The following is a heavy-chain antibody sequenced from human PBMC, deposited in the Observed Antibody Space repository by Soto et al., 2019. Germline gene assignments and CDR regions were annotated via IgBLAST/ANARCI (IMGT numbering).Heavy chain of an antibody. Sequence: ASVKVSCKASGGTFSSYAISWVRQAPGQGLEWMGGIIPIFGTANYAQKFQGRVTITADESTSTAYMELSSLRSEDTAVYYCARSTRGSGSYYLDYYYYYGIDVWGQGTTVTVSS. V-gene: IGHV1-69*13. CDR1: GGTFSSYA. CDR2: IIPIFGTA. CDR3: ARSTRGSGSYYLDYYYYYGIDV. D-gene: IGHD3-10*01. J-gene: IGHJ6*02.